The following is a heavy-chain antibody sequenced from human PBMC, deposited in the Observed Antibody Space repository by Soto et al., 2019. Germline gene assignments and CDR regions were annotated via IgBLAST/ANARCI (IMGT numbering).Heavy chain of an antibody. D-gene: IGHD6-13*01. J-gene: IGHJ6*02. V-gene: IGHV4-39*07. CDR2: IYYSGST. CDR1: GGSISSSSYY. CDR3: ARLPKRWESIAAAGHYYYGMDV. Sequence: PSETLSLTCTVSGGSISSSSYYWGWIRQPPGKGLEWIGSIYYSGSTYYNPSLKSRVTISVDTSKNQFSLKLSSVTAADTAVYYCARLPKRWESIAAAGHYYYGMDVWGQGTTVTVSS.